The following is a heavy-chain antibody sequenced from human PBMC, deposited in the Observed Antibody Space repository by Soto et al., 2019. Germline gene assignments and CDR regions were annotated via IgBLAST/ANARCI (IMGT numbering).Heavy chain of an antibody. J-gene: IGHJ4*02. CDR2: ISGTGGTT. Sequence: GGSLRLSCAASGFTFSSYALTWVRQAPGEGLEWVSSISGTGGTTYHANSVEGRFTISRDNSKNTLYLQMNSLRAEDTAVYYCAKITDNFGSDYWGQGTLVTVSS. CDR3: AKITDNFGSDY. CDR1: GFTFSSYA. D-gene: IGHD1-1*01. V-gene: IGHV3-23*01.